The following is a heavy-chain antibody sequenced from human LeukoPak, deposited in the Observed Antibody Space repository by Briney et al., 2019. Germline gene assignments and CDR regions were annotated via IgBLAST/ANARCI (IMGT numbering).Heavy chain of an antibody. CDR3: AKVTSSYNYFDY. CDR1: GFTFTTYP. J-gene: IGHJ4*02. CDR2: VSGSGGRT. V-gene: IGHV3-23*01. D-gene: IGHD2-2*01. Sequence: GGSLRLSCEASGFTFTTYPMSWVRQAPGKELQWVSTVSGSGGRTYYADSVKGRFTISRDNSKNTLSLQMNSLRAEDTAVYYGAKVTSSYNYFDYWGQGSLVTVSS.